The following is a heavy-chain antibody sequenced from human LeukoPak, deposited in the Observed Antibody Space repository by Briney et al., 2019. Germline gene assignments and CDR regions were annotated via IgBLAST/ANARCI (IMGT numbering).Heavy chain of an antibody. CDR2: IKKVGRQK. CDR1: GFTLTSYW. CDR3: ARHLSGVTGYTYGRGIDY. J-gene: IGHJ4*02. Sequence: GGSLTLSCLASGFTLTSYWMSWVRQPPGKGREWVANIKKVGRQKYYIGSVKGRFTISRDNATTSLYLQMNSLRAEDTAVYYCARHLSGVTGYTYGRGIDYWGQGTLVTVSS. V-gene: IGHV3-7*01. D-gene: IGHD5-18*01.